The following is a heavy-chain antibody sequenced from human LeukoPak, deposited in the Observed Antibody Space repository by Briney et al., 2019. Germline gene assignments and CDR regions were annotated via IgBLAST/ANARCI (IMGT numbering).Heavy chain of an antibody. CDR3: ARGSKGEQYYYYYMDV. Sequence: SETLSLTCTVSGGSISSYYWSWIRQPPGKGLEWIGYIYYSGSTNYNPSLKSRVTISVDTSKNQFSLKLSSVTAADTAIYYCARGSKGEQYYYYYMDVWGKGTTVTVSS. CDR1: GGSISSYY. V-gene: IGHV4-59*01. J-gene: IGHJ6*03. D-gene: IGHD1/OR15-1a*01. CDR2: IYYSGST.